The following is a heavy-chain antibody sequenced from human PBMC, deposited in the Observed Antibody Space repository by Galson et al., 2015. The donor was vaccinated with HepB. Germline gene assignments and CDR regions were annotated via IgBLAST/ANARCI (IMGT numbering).Heavy chain of an antibody. CDR1: GYTFTGYY. V-gene: IGHV1-2*04. D-gene: IGHD3-10*01. J-gene: IGHJ6*02. CDR2: INPNSGGT. CDR3: ARAMVRGVLSYYYYYGMDV. Sequence: SVKVSCKASGYTFTGYYMHWVRQAPGQGLEWMGWINPNSGGTNYAQKFQGWVTMTRDTSISTAYMELSRLRSDDTAVYYCARAMVRGVLSYYYYYGMDVWGQGTTVTVSS.